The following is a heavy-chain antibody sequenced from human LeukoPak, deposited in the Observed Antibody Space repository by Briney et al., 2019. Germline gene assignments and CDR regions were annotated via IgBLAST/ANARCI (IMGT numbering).Heavy chain of an antibody. D-gene: IGHD3-10*01. CDR3: ARSPSEFIWFGEFYGMDV. J-gene: IGHJ6*02. Sequence: ASVKVSCKASGYTFTSYDINWVRQAPGQGLEWMGWISAYNGNTNYAQKLQGRVTMTRNTSISTAYMELSSLRSEDTAVYYCARSPSEFIWFGEFYGMDVWGQGTTVTVSS. CDR1: GYTFTSYD. V-gene: IGHV1-8*02. CDR2: ISAYNGNT.